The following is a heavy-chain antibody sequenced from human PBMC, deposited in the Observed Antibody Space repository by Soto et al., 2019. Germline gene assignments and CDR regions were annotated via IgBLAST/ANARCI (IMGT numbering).Heavy chain of an antibody. D-gene: IGHD3-10*01. CDR1: GFTFTRYS. V-gene: IGHV3-21*01. J-gene: IGHJ4*01. CDR3: ARDSGYGSGASVNHYLDY. CDR2: ISSTTNYI. Sequence: GGSLRLSCAASGFTFTRYSMNWVRQAPGKGLEWVSSISSTTNYIYYSDSMKGRFTVSRDNAKNYVYLEMNSLSAEDTAVYYCARDSGYGSGASVNHYLDYWGHGTLVTVSS.